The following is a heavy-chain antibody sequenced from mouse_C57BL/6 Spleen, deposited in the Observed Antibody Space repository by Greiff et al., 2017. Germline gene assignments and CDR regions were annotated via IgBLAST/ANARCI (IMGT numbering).Heavy chain of an antibody. CDR3: ARGRATVVATNYFDY. J-gene: IGHJ2*01. Sequence: EVKLVESGGGLVKPGGSLKLSCAASGFTFSDYGMHWVRQAPEKGLEWVAYISSGSSTIYYADTVKGRFTISRDNAKNTLFLQMTSLRSEDTAMYYCARGRATVVATNYFDYWGQGTTLTVSS. D-gene: IGHD1-1*01. CDR2: ISSGSSTI. V-gene: IGHV5-17*01. CDR1: GFTFSDYG.